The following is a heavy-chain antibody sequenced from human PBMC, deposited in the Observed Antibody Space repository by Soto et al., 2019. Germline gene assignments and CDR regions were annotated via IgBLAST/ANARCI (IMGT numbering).Heavy chain of an antibody. J-gene: IGHJ5*02. Sequence: VESLKISCKGSGYSFTSYWISWVRQMPGKGLEWMGRIDPSDSYTNYSPSFQGHVTISADKSISTAYLQWSCLKASDTAMYYCARLAAAGNWCDPWGQGTLVTVSS. CDR2: IDPSDSYT. CDR1: GYSFTSYW. D-gene: IGHD6-13*01. V-gene: IGHV5-10-1*01. CDR3: ARLAAAGNWCDP.